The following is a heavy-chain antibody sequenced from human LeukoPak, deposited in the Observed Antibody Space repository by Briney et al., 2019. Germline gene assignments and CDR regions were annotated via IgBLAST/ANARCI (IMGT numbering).Heavy chain of an antibody. D-gene: IGHD3-22*01. Sequence: GGSLRLSCAASGFTFSDHYMDWVRQAPGKGLEWVGRTRYKANGYTTEYAASVKDRFTMSRDDSKNSVYLQMNSLKTEDTAVYYCARVGNSGGYYNPLDYWGQGTLVTVSS. CDR2: TRYKANGYTT. CDR3: ARVGNSGGYYNPLDY. V-gene: IGHV3-72*01. CDR1: GFTFSDHY. J-gene: IGHJ4*02.